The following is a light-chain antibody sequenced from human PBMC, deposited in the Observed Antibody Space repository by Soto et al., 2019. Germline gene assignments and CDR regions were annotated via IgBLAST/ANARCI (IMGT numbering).Light chain of an antibody. J-gene: IGLJ2*01. CDR3: QSYDSSLIVV. Sequence: QAVVTQPPSVSGAPGQRVTISCIGSSSNIGAGYDVHWYQQLPGTAPKLLIYGNSNRPSGVPDRFSGSKSGTSASLAITGLQAEDEADYYCQSYDSSLIVVFGGGTKLTVL. V-gene: IGLV1-40*01. CDR2: GNS. CDR1: SSNIGAGYD.